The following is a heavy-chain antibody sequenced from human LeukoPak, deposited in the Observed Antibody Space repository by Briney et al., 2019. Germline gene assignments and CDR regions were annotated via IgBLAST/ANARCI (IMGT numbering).Heavy chain of an antibody. CDR3: ARERTPGSGYGVDY. J-gene: IGHJ4*02. D-gene: IGHD6-25*01. Sequence: GGSLRLSCAASGFTFSSYSMNWVRQAPGKGLEWVSYITGHSSTIYYADSVKGRFTISRDNAKNSLYLQMNSLRAEDTAVYYCARERTPGSGYGVDYWGQGTVVTASS. V-gene: IGHV3-48*04. CDR1: GFTFSSYS. CDR2: ITGHSSTI.